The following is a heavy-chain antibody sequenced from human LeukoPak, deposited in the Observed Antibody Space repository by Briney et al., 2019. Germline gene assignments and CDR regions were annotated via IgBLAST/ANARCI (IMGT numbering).Heavy chain of an antibody. CDR1: GFTFSSYS. J-gene: IGHJ4*02. CDR3: TRYWRGGDY. CDR2: ISSSSSTI. D-gene: IGHD3-3*01. Sequence: PGGSLRLSCAASGFTFSSYSMNWVRQAPGKGLEWVSYISSSSSTIYYADSVKGRFTISRDNAKNSLYLQMNSLKTEDTAVYYCTRYWRGGDYWGQGTLVTVSS. V-gene: IGHV3-48*01.